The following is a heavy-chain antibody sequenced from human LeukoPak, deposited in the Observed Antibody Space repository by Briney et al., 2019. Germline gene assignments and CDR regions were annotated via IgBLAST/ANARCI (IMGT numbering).Heavy chain of an antibody. J-gene: IGHJ5*02. D-gene: IGHD4-17*01. CDR3: ARRRLRPPRFDP. CDR1: GGSFSGYY. CDR2: INHSGST. Sequence: SETLSLTCAVYGGSFSGYYWSWLRQPPGKGLEWLGEINHSGSTNYNPSLKSRVTISVDTSKNQFSLELSSVTAADTAVYYFARRRLRPPRFDPWGQGTLVTVSS. V-gene: IGHV4-34*01.